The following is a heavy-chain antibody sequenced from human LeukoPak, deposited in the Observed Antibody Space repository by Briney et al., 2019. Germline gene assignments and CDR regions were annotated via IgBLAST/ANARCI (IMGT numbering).Heavy chain of an antibody. V-gene: IGHV4-39*01. CDR3: ARLKLGYCSSTSCRHFDY. D-gene: IGHD2-2*01. J-gene: IGHJ4*02. Sequence: SETLSLTCTVSGGSISSSLYYWGWIRQPPGKGLEWIGSIYYSGSTYYNPSLKSRVAISVDTSKNQFSLKLSSVTAADTAVYYCARLKLGYCSSTSCRHFDYWGQGTLVTVSS. CDR2: IYYSGST. CDR1: GGSISSSLYY.